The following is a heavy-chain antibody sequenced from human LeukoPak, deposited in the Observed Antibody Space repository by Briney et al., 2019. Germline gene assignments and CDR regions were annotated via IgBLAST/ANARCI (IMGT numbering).Heavy chain of an antibody. J-gene: IGHJ4*02. Sequence: PGGSLRLSCAASGFTFSSYAMHWVRQAPGKGLEYVSAISSNGGSTYYANSVKGRFTISRDNSKNTLYLQMGSLRAEDTAVYYCAKLPTVEKFVDRREYYYDSSGYYGGYYFDYWGQGTLVTVSS. CDR3: AKLPTVEKFVDRREYYYDSSGYYGGYYFDY. CDR2: ISSNGGST. V-gene: IGHV3-64*01. D-gene: IGHD3-22*01. CDR1: GFTFSSYA.